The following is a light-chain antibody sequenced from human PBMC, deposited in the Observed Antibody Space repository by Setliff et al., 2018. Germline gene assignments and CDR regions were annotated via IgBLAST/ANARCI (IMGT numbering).Light chain of an antibody. Sequence: QSVLTQPPSASGSPGQSVTISCTGASSDVGGYNDVFRYNYVSWYQQYPGKAPKLLISEVTKRPSGVPDRFSGSKSGNTTSLTISGLQTEDEADYYCNAYTSGTTEVFGTGTKVTVL. CDR1: SSDVGGYNDVFRYNY. CDR2: EVT. J-gene: IGLJ1*01. V-gene: IGLV2-8*01. CDR3: NAYTSGTTEV.